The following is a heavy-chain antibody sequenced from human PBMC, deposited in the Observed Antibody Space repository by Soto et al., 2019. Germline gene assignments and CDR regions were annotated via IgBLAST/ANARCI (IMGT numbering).Heavy chain of an antibody. Sequence: SETLSLTCTVSGGSISSVDYYWSWVRQTPGKALEWIGYIYHSGSTYYNPSLKSRMSMSVDTSKNQFSLKLRSVTAADTAIYYCARDPMPDHYYYGMDVWGQGTTVTVSS. CDR2: IYHSGST. J-gene: IGHJ6*02. CDR1: GGSISSVDYY. D-gene: IGHD2-2*01. CDR3: ARDPMPDHYYYGMDV. V-gene: IGHV4-30-4*01.